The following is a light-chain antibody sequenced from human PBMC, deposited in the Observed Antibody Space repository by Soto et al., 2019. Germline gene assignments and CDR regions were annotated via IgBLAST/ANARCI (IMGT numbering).Light chain of an antibody. J-gene: IGLJ2*01. V-gene: IGLV2-14*01. CDR3: SSYSRTNSVV. Sequence: QSALTQPASVSGSPGQSITISCTGSSNDIGSYDFVSWYQQHPGKAPKLMIYDVRNRPSGVSNRFSGSKSGSTASLTISGLQAEDEADYFCSSYSRTNSVVFGGGTKLTVL. CDR2: DVR. CDR1: SNDIGSYDF.